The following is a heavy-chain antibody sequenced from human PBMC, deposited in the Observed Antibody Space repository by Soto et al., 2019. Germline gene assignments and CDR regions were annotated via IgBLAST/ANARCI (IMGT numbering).Heavy chain of an antibody. CDR2: ISGSGGST. CDR1: GFTFSSYA. V-gene: IGHV3-23*01. Sequence: GGSLRLSCAASGFTFSSYAMSWVRQAPGKGLEWVSAISGSGGSTYYADSVKGRFTVSRENSKNTLYLQMNSLGAEDTAVYYCAKGVSPYYYGSGSYSTVLGDGMDVWGQGTTVTVSS. CDR3: AKGVSPYYYGSGSYSTVLGDGMDV. J-gene: IGHJ6*02. D-gene: IGHD3-10*01.